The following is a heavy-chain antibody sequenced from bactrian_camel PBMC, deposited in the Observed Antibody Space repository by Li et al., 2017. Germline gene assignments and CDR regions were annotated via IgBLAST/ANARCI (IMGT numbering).Heavy chain of an antibody. Sequence: VQLVESGGGLVQPGGSLRLSCAASGLTTSRRCMGWFRQVPGNGRVWVALISVGGTTSYSDSVKGRFTSFRDNAKSTVSLQMNSLKPEDTAVYYCVYSDGDFGQGTQVTVS. V-gene: IGHV3S42*01. CDR2: LISVGGTT. J-gene: IGHJ4*01. CDR1: GLTTSRRC. D-gene: IGHD5*01.